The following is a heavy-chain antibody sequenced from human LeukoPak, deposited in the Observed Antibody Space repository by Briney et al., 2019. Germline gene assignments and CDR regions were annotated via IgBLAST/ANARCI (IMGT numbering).Heavy chain of an antibody. J-gene: IGHJ4*02. CDR1: GGSISSGDYY. V-gene: IGHV4-30-4*01. Sequence: PSETLSLTCTVSGGSISSGDYYWSWIRQPPGKGLEWIGYIYYSGSTYYNPSLKSRVTTSVDTSKNQFSLKLSSVTAADTAVYYCARYYDSSGFYDYWGQGTLVTVSS. CDR3: ARYYDSSGFYDY. CDR2: IYYSGST. D-gene: IGHD3-22*01.